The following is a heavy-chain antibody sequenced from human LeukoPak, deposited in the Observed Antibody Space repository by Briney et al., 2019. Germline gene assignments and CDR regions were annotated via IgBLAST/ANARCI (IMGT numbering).Heavy chain of an antibody. V-gene: IGHV3-23*01. CDR1: GFTFSNYA. J-gene: IGHJ4*02. Sequence: GGSLRLSCAASGFTFSNYAMNWIRQAPGKGLEWVSGISGSGGSTYYADSVKGRFTISRDSSKNTLYLQMNSLRADDTAVYYCAKDGELGEFDYWGQGTLVTVSS. CDR2: ISGSGGST. D-gene: IGHD1-26*01. CDR3: AKDGELGEFDY.